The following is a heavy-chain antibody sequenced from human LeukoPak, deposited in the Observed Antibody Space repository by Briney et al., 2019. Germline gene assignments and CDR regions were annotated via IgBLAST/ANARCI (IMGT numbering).Heavy chain of an antibody. J-gene: IGHJ4*02. D-gene: IGHD2-15*01. Sequence: VGSLRLSCAASGFTFSDYYMSWIRQAPGKGLEWVSYISSSGSTIYYADSVKGRFTISRDNAKNSLYLQMNSLRAEDTAVYYCAGEVRDCSGGSCYHTDDYWGQGTLVTVSS. CDR2: ISSSGSTI. CDR3: AGEVRDCSGGSCYHTDDY. V-gene: IGHV3-11*04. CDR1: GFTFSDYY.